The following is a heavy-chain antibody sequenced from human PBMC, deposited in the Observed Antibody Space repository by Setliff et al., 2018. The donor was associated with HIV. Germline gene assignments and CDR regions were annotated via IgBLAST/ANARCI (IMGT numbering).Heavy chain of an antibody. Sequence: SETLSLTCTVSGGSISTYYWSWIRQPPGKGPEWIGSIYFTGSSDNNPSLKSRVTLSVDTSKHQFSLKLSSVTAADTAVYYCARVQMAYAAFDVWGQGTMVTVSS. CDR3: ARVQMAYAAFDV. D-gene: IGHD4-17*01. V-gene: IGHV4-59*01. CDR2: IYFTGSS. J-gene: IGHJ3*01. CDR1: GGSISTYY.